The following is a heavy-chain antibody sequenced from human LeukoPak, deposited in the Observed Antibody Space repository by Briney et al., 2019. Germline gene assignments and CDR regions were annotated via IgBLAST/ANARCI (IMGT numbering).Heavy chain of an antibody. J-gene: IGHJ4*02. CDR2: ILPDGSQK. CDR1: DFTFSFYW. V-gene: IGHV3-7*01. Sequence: GGSLRLSCVVSDFTFSFYWMTWVRQAPGKGLEWVANILPDGSQKYYVDSVKGRFTISRDNPKNSLYLQMNSLRAEDSAVYYCARDFFHSDISRPFDYWGQGTLVTVSS. CDR3: ARDFFHSDISRPFDY. D-gene: IGHD3-3*02.